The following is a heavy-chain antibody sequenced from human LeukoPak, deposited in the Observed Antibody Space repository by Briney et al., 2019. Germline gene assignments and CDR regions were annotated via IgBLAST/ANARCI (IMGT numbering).Heavy chain of an antibody. D-gene: IGHD3-9*01. J-gene: IGHJ4*02. CDR1: GYTFTSYG. V-gene: IGHV1-18*01. CDR3: ARAPPTYYDILTGYSPRPLDY. Sequence: ASVKVSCKASGYTFTSYGISWVRQAPGQGLGWMGWISAYNGNTNYAQKLQGRVTMTTDTSTSTAYMELRSLRSDDTAVYYCARAPPTYYDILTGYSPRPLDYWGQGTLVTVSS. CDR2: ISAYNGNT.